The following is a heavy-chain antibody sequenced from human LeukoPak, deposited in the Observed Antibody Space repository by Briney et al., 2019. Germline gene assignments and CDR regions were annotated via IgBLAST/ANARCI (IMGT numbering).Heavy chain of an antibody. CDR3: AREADYMDV. CDR1: GGSISSGSYY. CDR2: IYTSGST. Sequence: PSETLSLTCTVSGGSISSGSYYWSWIRQPAGKGLEWIGRIYTSGSTNYNPSLKSRVTISVDTSKNQFSLKLSSVTAADTAVYYCAREADYMDVWGKGTTVTVSS. V-gene: IGHV4-61*02. J-gene: IGHJ6*03.